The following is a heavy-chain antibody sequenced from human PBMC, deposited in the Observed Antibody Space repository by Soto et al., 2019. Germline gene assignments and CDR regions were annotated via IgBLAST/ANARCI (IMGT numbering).Heavy chain of an antibody. Sequence: ASVKVSCKTSGYTFTSYDINWVRQATGQGLEWMGWMNPNSGNTGYAQKFQGRVTMTRNTSISTAYMELSSLRSEDAAVYYCARNTYDYDAIGYYYVDNLFDPWGQGTLVTVSS. J-gene: IGHJ5*02. D-gene: IGHD3-22*01. CDR1: GYTFTSYD. V-gene: IGHV1-8*01. CDR3: ARNTYDYDAIGYYYVDNLFDP. CDR2: MNPNSGNT.